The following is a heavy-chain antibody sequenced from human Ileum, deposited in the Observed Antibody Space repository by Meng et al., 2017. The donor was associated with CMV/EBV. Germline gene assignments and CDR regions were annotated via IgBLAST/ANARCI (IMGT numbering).Heavy chain of an antibody. Sequence: GESLKISCVASGFTFTTSAMSWVRQAPGKGLEWVSGIYGGGSNTYYAESVKGRFTISRDNSRNLLYLQMNSLRIEDTAVYYCTKDPYCTNGACYSDYWGQGVLVTVSS. V-gene: IGHV3-23*03. CDR2: IYGGGSNT. D-gene: IGHD2-8*01. CDR1: GFTFTTSA. J-gene: IGHJ4*02. CDR3: TKDPYCTNGACYSDY.